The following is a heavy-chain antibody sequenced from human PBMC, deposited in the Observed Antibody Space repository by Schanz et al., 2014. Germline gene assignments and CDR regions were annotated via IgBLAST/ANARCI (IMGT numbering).Heavy chain of an antibody. D-gene: IGHD4-17*01. J-gene: IGHJ4*02. Sequence: QVQLVQSGAELKMPGATVKVSCETSGYTFTNYGVSWVRQAPGQGLEWVGWISAYSGNSDYAQKLQGRVTMTTDTSTTTAYLELRSLRLDDTAVYYCARATTAWPFDLWGQGTLVTVSS. CDR1: GYTFTNYG. V-gene: IGHV1-18*01. CDR2: ISAYSGNS. CDR3: ARATTAWPFDL.